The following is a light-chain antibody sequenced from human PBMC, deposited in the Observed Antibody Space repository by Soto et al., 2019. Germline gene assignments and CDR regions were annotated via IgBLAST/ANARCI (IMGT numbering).Light chain of an antibody. V-gene: IGLV2-14*03. J-gene: IGLJ2*01. CDR2: DVS. CDR3: ASYASSNTVL. CDR1: SSDIGGYNY. Sequence: QSVLTQPASVSGSPGQSITISCTGTSSDIGGYNYVSWYQQHPGKAPTLMLYDVSDRTSGVSNRFSGSKSGNTASLTISGRQAEDEADYYCASYASSNTVLFGGGTKLTVL.